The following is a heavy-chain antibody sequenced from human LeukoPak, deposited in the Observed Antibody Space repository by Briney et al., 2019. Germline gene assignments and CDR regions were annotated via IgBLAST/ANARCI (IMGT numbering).Heavy chain of an antibody. D-gene: IGHD3-10*01. CDR3: ARAYVTITLVRGVTFNWFDP. Sequence: SETMSLTCTVSGGSFSSYYWSWIRQPPGKGLEWIGYIYYSGSTNYNPSLKSRVTISVDTSKNQFSLKLSSVTAADTAVYYCARAYVTITLVRGVTFNWFDPWGQGTLVTVSS. V-gene: IGHV4-59*01. CDR2: IYYSGST. CDR1: GGSFSSYY. J-gene: IGHJ5*02.